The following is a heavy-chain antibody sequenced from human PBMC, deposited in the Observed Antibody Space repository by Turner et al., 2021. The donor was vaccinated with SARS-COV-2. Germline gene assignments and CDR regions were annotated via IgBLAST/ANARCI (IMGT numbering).Heavy chain of an antibody. CDR3: ARDVGYCSSTSCYTGSDLDY. CDR1: GSTFTSYA. J-gene: IGHJ4*02. D-gene: IGHD2-2*02. V-gene: IGHV1-3*01. CDR2: INAGNGKT. Sequence: QVQLVQSGAEVKKPGASVKVSCKASGSTFTSYAMHWVRQAPGQRLEWMGWINAGNGKTKYTQKVEGRVTITRDTSASTAYMEQSSLRSEDTAVYYCARDVGYCSSTSCYTGSDLDYWGQGTLVTVSS.